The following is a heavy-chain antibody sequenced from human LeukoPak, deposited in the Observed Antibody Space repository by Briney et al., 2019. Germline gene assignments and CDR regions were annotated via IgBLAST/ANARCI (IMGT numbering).Heavy chain of an antibody. J-gene: IGHJ6*02. Sequence: QTGGSLRLSCAASGFSVSVNYLSWVRQAPGKGLEWDSVIYAGGRTYYADSVKGRFTISRDSSKNPMYLQMNSLRTDDTAVYYCARDRDHVEQPLYYYGMDVWGQGTTVTVSS. V-gene: IGHV3-53*01. D-gene: IGHD1-14*01. CDR2: IYAGGRT. CDR3: ARDRDHVEQPLYYYGMDV. CDR1: GFSVSVNY.